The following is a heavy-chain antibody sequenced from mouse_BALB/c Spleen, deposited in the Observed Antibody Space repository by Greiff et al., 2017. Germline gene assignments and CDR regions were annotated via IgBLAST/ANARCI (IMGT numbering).Heavy chain of an antibody. CDR3: ARPSYYGSSLYAMDY. Sequence: QVQLQQSGAELVKPGASVKLSCKASGYTFTSYYMYWVKQRPGQGLEWIGEINPSNGGTNFNEKFKGKATLTADKSSSTAYMQLSSLTSEDSAVYFCARPSYYGSSLYAMDYWGQGTSVTVSS. D-gene: IGHD1-1*01. CDR2: INPSNGGT. J-gene: IGHJ4*01. V-gene: IGHV1-53*01. CDR1: GYTFTSYY.